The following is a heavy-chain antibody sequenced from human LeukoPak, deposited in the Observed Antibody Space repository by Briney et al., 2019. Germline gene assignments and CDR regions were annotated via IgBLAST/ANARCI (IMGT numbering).Heavy chain of an antibody. CDR1: GGSFSGYY. D-gene: IGHD5-18*01. Sequence: SETLSLTCAVYGGSFSGYYWSWIRQPPGKGLEWIGEINHSGSTNYNPSLKSRVTISVDTSKNQFSLKLSSVTAADTAVYYCARGYSYGYSLYWGQGTLVTVSS. CDR2: INHSGST. J-gene: IGHJ4*02. CDR3: ARGYSYGYSLY. V-gene: IGHV4-34*01.